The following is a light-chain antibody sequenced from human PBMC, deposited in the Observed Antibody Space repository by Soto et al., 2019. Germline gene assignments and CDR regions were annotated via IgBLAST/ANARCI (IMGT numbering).Light chain of an antibody. V-gene: IGLV2-14*01. J-gene: IGLJ1*01. CDR2: DVS. CDR1: SSDVGGYNY. Sequence: QSALTQPASVSGSPGQSIIISCTGTSSDVGGYNYVSWYQQHPGKAPKLMIYDVSNRPSGVSNRFSGSKSGNTASLTISGLQAEDEADYYCSSYTSSSTPCVFGTGTKLTVL. CDR3: SSYTSSSTPCV.